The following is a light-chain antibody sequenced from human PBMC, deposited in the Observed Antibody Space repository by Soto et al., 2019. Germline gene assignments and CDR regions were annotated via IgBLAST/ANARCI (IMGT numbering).Light chain of an antibody. V-gene: IGKV1-5*01. CDR3: QQYDYYPWT. J-gene: IGKJ1*01. CDR2: DAS. Sequence: DIRMTQSPDTLSASVGDRVTITCRASQTISGWLAWYQQKPGKAPQLLIYDASVLYSGVPSRFSGRGSGTLYTLTISSLRPDDFAIYYCQQYDYYPWTFGQGTKVEVK. CDR1: QTISGW.